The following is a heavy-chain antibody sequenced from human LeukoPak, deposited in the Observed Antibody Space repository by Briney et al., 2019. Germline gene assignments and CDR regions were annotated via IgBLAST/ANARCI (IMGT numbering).Heavy chain of an antibody. Sequence: PGGSLRLSCSASGFTFSSYWMHWVRQAPGKGLVWVSRIKADDYSTDYADSVKGRFTISRDNARNTLYLQMNSPTAEDTAVYYCTTIRPDYWGRGTLVTVSS. CDR2: IKADDYST. V-gene: IGHV3-74*01. CDR3: TTIRPDY. CDR1: GFTFSSYW. D-gene: IGHD5-12*01. J-gene: IGHJ4*02.